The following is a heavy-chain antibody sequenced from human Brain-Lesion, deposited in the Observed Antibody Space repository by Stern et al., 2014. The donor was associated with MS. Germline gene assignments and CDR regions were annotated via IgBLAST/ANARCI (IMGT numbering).Heavy chain of an antibody. Sequence: EVQLVQSGAEVKKPGESLKISCEASGYLFDDYWIGWVRQMSGRGLELVAIIFPRDSNTRYSPSVQGQVTTSADNPNTPAFLQWSSLKAPDTPMYYCARSPATPSGYDRFDYWGQGALVTVSS. CDR3: ARSPATPSGYDRFDY. J-gene: IGHJ4*02. V-gene: IGHV5-51*04. D-gene: IGHD5-12*01. CDR2: IFPRDSNT. CDR1: GYLFDDYW.